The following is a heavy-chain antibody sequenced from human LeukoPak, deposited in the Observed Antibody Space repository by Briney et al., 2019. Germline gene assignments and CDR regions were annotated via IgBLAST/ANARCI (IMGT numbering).Heavy chain of an antibody. Sequence: PSETLSLTCTVSGDSVSSYYWSWIRQPPGKRLEWIGCIYYSESATYNPSLKSRVTISVDTSKNQFSLKLSSVTAADTAVYYCARQTPAPYCSGGSCYFDYWGQGTLVTVSS. D-gene: IGHD2-15*01. CDR1: GDSVSSYY. V-gene: IGHV4-59*08. J-gene: IGHJ4*02. CDR2: IYYSESA. CDR3: ARQTPAPYCSGGSCYFDY.